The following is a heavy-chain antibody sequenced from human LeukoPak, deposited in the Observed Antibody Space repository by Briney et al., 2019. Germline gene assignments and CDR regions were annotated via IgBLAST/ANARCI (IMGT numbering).Heavy chain of an antibody. D-gene: IGHD3-9*01. CDR3: ARNLMTGYYNQFDY. CDR2: IYPSGST. CDR1: GDSIRSSKW. Sequence: SETLSLTCAVSGDSIRSSKWWSWVRQPPGRGLEWIGEIYPSGSTNYNPSLKSRVTISVDTSKNQFSLKLSSVTAADTAVYYCARNLMTGYYNQFDYWGQGTLVTVSS. J-gene: IGHJ4*02. V-gene: IGHV4-4*02.